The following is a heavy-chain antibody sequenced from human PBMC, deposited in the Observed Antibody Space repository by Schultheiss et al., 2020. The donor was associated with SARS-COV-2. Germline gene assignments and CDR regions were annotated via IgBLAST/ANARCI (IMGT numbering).Heavy chain of an antibody. D-gene: IGHD3-3*01. Sequence: GESLKISCAASGFTFSSYAMSWVRQAPGKGLEWVSAISGSGGSTYYADSVKGRFTISRDNSKNTLYLQMNSLRAEDTAVYYCAKGRSVLVGWGQGTLVTVSS. J-gene: IGHJ4*02. CDR1: GFTFSSYA. V-gene: IGHV3-23*01. CDR3: AKGRSVLVG. CDR2: ISGSGGST.